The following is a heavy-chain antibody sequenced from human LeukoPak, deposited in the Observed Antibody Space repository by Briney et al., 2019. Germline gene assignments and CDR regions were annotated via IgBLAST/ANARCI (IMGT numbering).Heavy chain of an antibody. CDR2: IIPIFGTA. D-gene: IGHD5-18*01. V-gene: IGHV1-69*06. Sequence: EASVKVSCKAPGGTFSSYAISWVRQAPGQGLEWMGGIIPIFGTANYAQKFQGRVTITADKSTSTAYMELSSLRSEDTAVYYCAREGYSYGYWFDPWGQGTLVTVSS. CDR3: AREGYSYGYWFDP. J-gene: IGHJ5*02. CDR1: GGTFSSYA.